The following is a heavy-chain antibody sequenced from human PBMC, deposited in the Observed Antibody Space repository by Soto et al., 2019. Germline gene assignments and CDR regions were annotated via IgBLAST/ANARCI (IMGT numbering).Heavy chain of an antibody. V-gene: IGHV1-2*02. CDR1: GYTFTGYY. CDR2: INPNSGGT. D-gene: IGHD6-19*01. Sequence: QVQLVQSGAEVKKPGASVKVSCKASGYTFTGYYMHWVRQAPGQGLEWMGWINPNSGGTNYAQKFQGRVTMTRDTSISTAYLERSRLRSDATAVYYCARAGASIAVEWRYPDYWGQGTLVTVSS. J-gene: IGHJ4*02. CDR3: ARAGASIAVEWRYPDY.